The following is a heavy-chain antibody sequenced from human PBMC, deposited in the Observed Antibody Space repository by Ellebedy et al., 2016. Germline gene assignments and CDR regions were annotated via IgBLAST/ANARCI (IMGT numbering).Heavy chain of an antibody. D-gene: IGHD2-8*01. CDR3: ARDGVAYYYYMDV. Sequence: GGSLRLSXAASGFTFSSYGMHWVRQAPGKGLEWVAVIWYDGSNKYYADSVKGRFTISRDNSKNTLYLQMNSLRAEDTAVYYCARDGVAYYYYMDVWGKGTTVTVSS. J-gene: IGHJ6*03. V-gene: IGHV3-33*01. CDR2: IWYDGSNK. CDR1: GFTFSSYG.